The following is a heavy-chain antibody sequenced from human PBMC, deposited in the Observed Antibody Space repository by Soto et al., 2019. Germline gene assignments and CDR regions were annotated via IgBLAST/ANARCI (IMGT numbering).Heavy chain of an antibody. V-gene: IGHV4-61*01. Sequence: QVQLQESGPGLVKPSETLSLTCTVSGGSVSSGSYYWSWIRQPPGKGLEWIGYIYYSGSTNYNPSRKSRVTISVDTSQNQFSLKLSSVTAADTAVYYCARGVRFLEWLLETWGQGTLVTVSS. CDR1: GGSVSSGSYY. CDR3: ARGVRFLEWLLET. J-gene: IGHJ5*02. D-gene: IGHD3-3*01. CDR2: IYYSGST.